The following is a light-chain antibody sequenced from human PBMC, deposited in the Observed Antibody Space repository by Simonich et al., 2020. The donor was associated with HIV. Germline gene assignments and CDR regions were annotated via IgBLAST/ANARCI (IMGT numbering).Light chain of an antibody. J-gene: IGKJ1*01. CDR3: QQFFSTPWT. Sequence: DIQMTQSPSSLSASVGNRVTITCRASQSISNYLNWYQQEPGKAPKLLLSASSRLESGVPSRFSGSGSGTDYTLTISSLQPEDFATYYCQQFFSTPWTFGQGTKVEIK. V-gene: IGKV1-NL1*01. CDR1: QSISNY. CDR2: ASS.